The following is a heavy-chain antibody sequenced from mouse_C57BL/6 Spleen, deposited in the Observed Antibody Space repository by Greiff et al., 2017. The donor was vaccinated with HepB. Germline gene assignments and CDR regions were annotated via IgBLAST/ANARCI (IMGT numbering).Heavy chain of an antibody. CDR1: GFTFSSYA. Sequence: DVQLQESGEGLVKPGGSLKLSCAASGFTFSSYAMSWVRQTPEKRLEWVAYISSGGDYIYYADTVKGRFTISRDNARNTLYLQMSSLKSEDTAMYYCTRENDGYFYYAMDYWGQGTSVTVSS. D-gene: IGHD2-3*01. CDR2: ISSGGDYI. J-gene: IGHJ4*01. V-gene: IGHV5-9-1*02. CDR3: TRENDGYFYYAMDY.